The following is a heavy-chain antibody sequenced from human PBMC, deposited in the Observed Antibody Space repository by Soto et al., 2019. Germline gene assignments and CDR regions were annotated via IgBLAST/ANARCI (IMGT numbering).Heavy chain of an antibody. Sequence: ASVKVSCKASGYTFTSYDINWVRQATGQGLEWMGWMNPNSGNTGYAQKFQGRVTMTRNTSISTAYMELSSLRSEATALYYCARAWDIVVNWFYPWGQGPLVTVSS. J-gene: IGHJ5*02. V-gene: IGHV1-8*01. CDR3: ARAWDIVVNWFYP. CDR2: MNPNSGNT. D-gene: IGHD2-15*01. CDR1: GYTFTSYD.